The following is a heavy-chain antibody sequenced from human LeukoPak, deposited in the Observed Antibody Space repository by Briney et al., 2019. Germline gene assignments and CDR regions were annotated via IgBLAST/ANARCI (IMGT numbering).Heavy chain of an antibody. D-gene: IGHD3-10*02. V-gene: IGHV3-74*01. Sequence: GGSLRPSCAVSGFTFSNYWMHWVRQAPGKGLVWVSRINSDGSSTNYADSVKGRFTISRDNAKNTLYLQMNSLRAEDTAVYYCAELGITMIGGVWGKGTTVTISS. J-gene: IGHJ6*04. CDR1: GFTFSNYW. CDR2: INSDGSST. CDR3: AELGITMIGGV.